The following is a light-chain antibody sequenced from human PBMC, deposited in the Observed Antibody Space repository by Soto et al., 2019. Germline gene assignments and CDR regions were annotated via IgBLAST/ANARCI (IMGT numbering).Light chain of an antibody. Sequence: DIQMAQSPSTLSASVGDIVTITCRASQSVDNWLAWYQQKPGKAPKLLIYDASTLESWVPSRFSGSGSGTEYTLTISSLQPDDFATYYCQQYNSYPRTFGQGTKVDIK. CDR1: QSVDNW. CDR2: DAS. J-gene: IGKJ1*01. V-gene: IGKV1-5*01. CDR3: QQYNSYPRT.